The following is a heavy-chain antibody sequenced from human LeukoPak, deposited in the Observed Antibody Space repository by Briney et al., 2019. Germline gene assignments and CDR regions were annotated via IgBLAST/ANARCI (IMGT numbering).Heavy chain of an antibody. CDR1: GGSISSSSYY. J-gene: IGHJ4*02. Sequence: SETLSRTCTVSGGSISSSSYYWGWIRQPPGKGLEWIVSIYYSGNTYYNPSLKSRVTISVDTSKNQCSLKLSSVTAADTAVYYCVALKTGIAAAENWGQGTLVTVSS. D-gene: IGHD6-13*01. CDR3: VALKTGIAAAEN. CDR2: IYYSGNT. V-gene: IGHV4-39*01.